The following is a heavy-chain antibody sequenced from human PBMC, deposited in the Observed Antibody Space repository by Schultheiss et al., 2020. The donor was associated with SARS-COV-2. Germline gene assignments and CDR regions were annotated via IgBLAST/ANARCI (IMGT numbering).Heavy chain of an antibody. J-gene: IGHJ6*02. CDR2: ISSNGGST. CDR3: ARDLIIAAAGYYYYGMDV. Sequence: GESLKISCAASGFTFSSYAMHWVRQAPGKGLEYVSAISSNGGSTYYADSVKGRFTISRDNSKNTLYLQMNSLRAEDTAVYYCARDLIIAAAGYYYYGMDVWGQGTTVTVSS. V-gene: IGHV3-64*04. CDR1: GFTFSSYA. D-gene: IGHD6-13*01.